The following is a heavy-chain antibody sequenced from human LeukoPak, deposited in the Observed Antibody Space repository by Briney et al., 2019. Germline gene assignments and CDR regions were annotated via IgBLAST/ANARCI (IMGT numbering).Heavy chain of an antibody. CDR2: MSSSGNTI. V-gene: IGHV3-48*01. CDR3: ATKGSYARSYYFDY. D-gene: IGHD2-15*01. CDR1: GLTFSNYG. Sequence: GGSLRLSCAASGLTFSNYGMHWVRQAPGKGLEWVSFMSSSGNTIYYADSVKGRFTISRDNARNSLYLQMNSLRAEDTAVYYCATKGSYARSYYFDYWGQGALVTVSS. J-gene: IGHJ4*02.